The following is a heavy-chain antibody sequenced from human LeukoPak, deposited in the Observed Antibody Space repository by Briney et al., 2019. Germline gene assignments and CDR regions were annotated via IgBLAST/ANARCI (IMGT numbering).Heavy chain of an antibody. CDR1: GFTFSSYA. J-gene: IGHJ4*02. CDR3: AREGDEVGSLDY. Sequence: GGSLRLSCAASGFTFSSYAMHWVRQAPGKGLGWVAVISYDRSNKYYADPVKGRFTISRDNSKNTLYLQMNSLRAEDTAVYYCAREGDEVGSLDYWGQGTLVTVSS. D-gene: IGHD1-26*01. CDR2: ISYDRSNK. V-gene: IGHV3-30*04.